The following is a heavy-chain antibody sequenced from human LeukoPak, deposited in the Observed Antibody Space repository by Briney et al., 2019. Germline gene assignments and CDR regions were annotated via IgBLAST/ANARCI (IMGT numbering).Heavy chain of an antibody. CDR3: ARGTGGYYYGSGSSYYYYGMDV. CDR2: IYHSGST. Sequence: SGTLSLTCAVSGGSISSSNWWSWVRQPPGKGLEWIGEIYHSGSTYYNPSLKSRVTISVDRSKNQFSLKLSSVTAADTAVYYCARGTGGYYYGSGSSYYYYGMDVWGQGTTVTVSS. D-gene: IGHD3-10*01. J-gene: IGHJ6*02. V-gene: IGHV4-4*02. CDR1: GGSISSSNW.